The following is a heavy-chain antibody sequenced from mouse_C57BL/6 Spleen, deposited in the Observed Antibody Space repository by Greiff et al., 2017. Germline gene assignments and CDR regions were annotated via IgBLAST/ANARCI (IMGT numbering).Heavy chain of an antibody. V-gene: IGHV1-19*01. J-gene: IGHJ2*01. CDR3: AKFTTYFDY. CDR1: GYTFTDYY. D-gene: IGHD1-1*01. CDR2: INPYNGGT. Sequence: VQLQQSGPVLVKPGASVKMSCKASGYTFTDYYMNWVKQSHGKSLEWIGVINPYNGGTSYNQKFKGKATLTVDKSSSTAYMELNSLTSEDSAVYYCAKFTTYFDYWGQGTTLTVSS.